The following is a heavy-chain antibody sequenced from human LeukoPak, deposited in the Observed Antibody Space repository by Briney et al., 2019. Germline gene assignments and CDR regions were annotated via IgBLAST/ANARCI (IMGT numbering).Heavy chain of an antibody. D-gene: IGHD3-10*01. V-gene: IGHV1-69*05. CDR3: ARAGGYYGSGRGRYYFDY. Sequence: SVKVSCKASGGTFSSYAISWVRQAPGQGLEWMGGIIPIFGTANYAQKFQGRVTITTDETTSTAYMELRSLRSDDTAVYYCARAGGYYGSGRGRYYFDYWGQGTLVTVSS. CDR2: IIPIFGTA. CDR1: GGTFSSYA. J-gene: IGHJ4*02.